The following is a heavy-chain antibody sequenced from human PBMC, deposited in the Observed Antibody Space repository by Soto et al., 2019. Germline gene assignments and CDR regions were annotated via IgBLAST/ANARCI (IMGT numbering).Heavy chain of an antibody. Sequence: ESLKISCKGSGYSFTNYWIGWVRQMPGKGLEWMGIVYAGDSDTRYSPSFQGQVTISVGKSISTAYLQWSSLKASDTAMYYCARGQYSYYFDYWGQGTLVTVSS. CDR1: GYSFTNYW. CDR2: VYAGDSDT. D-gene: IGHD2-15*01. J-gene: IGHJ4*02. V-gene: IGHV5-51*01. CDR3: ARGQYSYYFDY.